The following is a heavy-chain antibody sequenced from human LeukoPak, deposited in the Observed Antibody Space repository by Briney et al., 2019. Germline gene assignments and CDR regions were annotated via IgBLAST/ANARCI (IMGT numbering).Heavy chain of an antibody. Sequence: ASVKVSCKASGGTFSSYTISWVRQAPGQGLEWMGWINPNSGGTNYAQEFQGRVTMTRDKSISTAYMELSRLRSDDTAVYYCARASRSIIVGATFPYFDYWGQGTLVTVSS. CDR3: ARASRSIIVGATFPYFDY. CDR1: GGTFSSYT. V-gene: IGHV1-2*02. D-gene: IGHD1-26*01. J-gene: IGHJ4*02. CDR2: INPNSGGT.